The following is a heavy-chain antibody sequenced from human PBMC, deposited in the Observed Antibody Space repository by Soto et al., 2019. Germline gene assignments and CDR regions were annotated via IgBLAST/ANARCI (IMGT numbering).Heavy chain of an antibody. Sequence: GGSLRLSCAASGFTFSSYAMSWVRQAPGKGLEWVSAISGSGGSTYYADSVKGRFTISRDNSKNTLYLQMNSLRAEDTAVYYCAKDRPSALYDIRPYAAFDIWGQGTMVTVSS. CDR2: ISGSGGST. D-gene: IGHD3-22*01. V-gene: IGHV3-23*01. CDR1: GFTFSSYA. CDR3: AKDRPSALYDIRPYAAFDI. J-gene: IGHJ3*02.